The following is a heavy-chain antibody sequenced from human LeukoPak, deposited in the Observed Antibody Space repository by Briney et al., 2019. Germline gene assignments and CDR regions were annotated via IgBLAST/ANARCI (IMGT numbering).Heavy chain of an antibody. J-gene: IGHJ4*02. CDR1: GYTFTSYG. CDR3: ARDRVRIHYDFWSGYQGAPADY. D-gene: IGHD3-3*01. Sequence: GASVKVSCKASGYTFTSYGISWVRQAPGQGLEWMGWISAYNGNTNYAQKLQGRVTMTTDTSTSTAYMELRSLRSDDTAVYYCARDRVRIHYDFWSGYQGAPADYWGQGTLVTVSS. V-gene: IGHV1-18*01. CDR2: ISAYNGNT.